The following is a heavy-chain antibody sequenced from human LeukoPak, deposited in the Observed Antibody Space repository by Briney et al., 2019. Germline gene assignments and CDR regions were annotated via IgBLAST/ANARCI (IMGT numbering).Heavy chain of an antibody. CDR3: ARDGTAVGINYDY. J-gene: IGHJ4*02. CDR1: GFTLNNDA. V-gene: IGHV3-23*01. CDR2: ISGGDT. Sequence: GGSLRLSCTASGFTLNNDAMSWVRQAPGKGLEWVSAISGGDTYYAGSVKGRFTISRDNSKNTLYLQMNSLRAEDTAVYYCARDGTAVGINYDYWGQGTLVTVSS. D-gene: IGHD6-13*01.